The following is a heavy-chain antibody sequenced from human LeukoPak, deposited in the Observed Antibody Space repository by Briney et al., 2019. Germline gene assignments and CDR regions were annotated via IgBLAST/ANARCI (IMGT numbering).Heavy chain of an antibody. CDR2: IRYDVSNK. Sequence: GGSLRLSCAASGFTFSDYGMHWVRQAPGKGLEWVAFIRYDVSNKYYADSVKGRFTISRDSSKNTLYLQMNILRAEDTAVYYCATYYYGSGRFGVDYWGQGTLVTVSS. CDR3: ATYYYGSGRFGVDY. V-gene: IGHV3-30*02. D-gene: IGHD3-10*01. CDR1: GFTFSDYG. J-gene: IGHJ4*02.